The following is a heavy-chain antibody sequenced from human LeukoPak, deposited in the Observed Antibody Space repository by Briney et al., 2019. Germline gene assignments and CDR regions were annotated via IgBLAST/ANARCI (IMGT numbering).Heavy chain of an antibody. CDR2: MSSSGTTI. D-gene: IGHD6-13*01. Sequence: GGSLRLSCAASGFTFSSYEVIWVRQAPGKGLEWVSYMSSSGTTIHYVDSVKGRFRNSRDNAKNTVYLQVNSLRDEDTAVYYCARDLEAANTYYFDYWGQGTMVTVSS. CDR1: GFTFSSYE. J-gene: IGHJ4*02. CDR3: ARDLEAANTYYFDY. V-gene: IGHV3-48*03.